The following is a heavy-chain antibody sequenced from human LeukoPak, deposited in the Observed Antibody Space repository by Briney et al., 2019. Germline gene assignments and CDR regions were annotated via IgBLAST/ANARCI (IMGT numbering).Heavy chain of an antibody. Sequence: ASVKVSCKASGYTFTSYGISWVRQAPGQGLEWMGWISAYNGNTNYAQKLQGRVTMTTDTSTSTAYMELRSLRSDDTAVYYCARGTDSKYYYYYMDVWGKGTTVTVSS. CDR1: GYTFTSYG. D-gene: IGHD2-15*01. CDR3: ARGTDSKYYYYYMDV. J-gene: IGHJ6*03. V-gene: IGHV1-18*01. CDR2: ISAYNGNT.